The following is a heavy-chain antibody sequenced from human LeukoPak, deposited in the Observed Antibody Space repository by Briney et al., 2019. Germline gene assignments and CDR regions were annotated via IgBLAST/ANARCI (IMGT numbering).Heavy chain of an antibody. Sequence: SETLSLTCTVSGGSISNYYWNWIRQPPGQGLEWIGYISNSESTIYNPSLKSRVTISKNTSKNQISLTLNSVTAADTAVYYCARDTSAAYDYGYHWFDPWGQGTLVTVSS. J-gene: IGHJ5*02. V-gene: IGHV4-59*01. CDR1: GGSISNYY. CDR2: ISNSEST. CDR3: ARDTSAAYDYGYHWFDP. D-gene: IGHD3-10*01.